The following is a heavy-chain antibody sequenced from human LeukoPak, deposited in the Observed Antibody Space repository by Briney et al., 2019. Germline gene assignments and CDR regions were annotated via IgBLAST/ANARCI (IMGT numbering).Heavy chain of an antibody. D-gene: IGHD1-26*01. CDR3: ARAQVGARSYWFDP. CDR2: ISWSSGSI. V-gene: IGHV3-9*01. Sequence: GGSLTLSCAASGFTFDDYAMHWVRQAPGKGLEGVTGISWSSGSIGYADSVKGRFTISRDNAKNSLYLQMNSLRAEDTAVYYCARAQVGARSYWFDPWGQGTLVTVSS. J-gene: IGHJ5*02. CDR1: GFTFDDYA.